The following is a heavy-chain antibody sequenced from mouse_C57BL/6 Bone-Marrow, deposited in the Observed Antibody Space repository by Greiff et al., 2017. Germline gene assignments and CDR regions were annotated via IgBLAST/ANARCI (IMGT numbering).Heavy chain of an antibody. D-gene: IGHD1-1*01. CDR1: GFSLTSYG. V-gene: IGHV2-5*01. J-gene: IGHJ4*01. Sequence: VQLQESGPGLVQPSQSLSLTCTVSGFSLTSYGVHWVRQSPGQGLEWLGVIWRGGSTDYNAAFMSRLSITTDNSTSQVFFKTNSLQAEHTAIYYCAIHYDGSSYDYAIDYWGQGTSVTVSS. CDR3: AIHYDGSSYDYAIDY. CDR2: IWRGGST.